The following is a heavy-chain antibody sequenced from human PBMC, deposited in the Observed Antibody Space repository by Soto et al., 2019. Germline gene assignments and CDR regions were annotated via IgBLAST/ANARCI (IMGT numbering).Heavy chain of an antibody. J-gene: IGHJ4*02. CDR3: GKRGSGSQFDY. V-gene: IGHV3-23*01. Sequence: EVQLLESGGGLVQPGGSLRLSCAASGLTFSSYAMSWVRQAPGKGLEWVSGISGSGGSTYYADSVKGRFAISRDNSKNTLYLQMNSLRAEDTAVYYCGKRGSGSQFDYWGQGTLVTVSS. D-gene: IGHD1-26*01. CDR2: ISGSGGST. CDR1: GLTFSSYA.